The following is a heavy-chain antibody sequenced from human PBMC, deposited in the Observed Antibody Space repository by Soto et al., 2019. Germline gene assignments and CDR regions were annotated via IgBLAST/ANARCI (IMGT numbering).Heavy chain of an antibody. J-gene: IGHJ5*02. CDR1: GGTFSTYT. CDR3: AGDPDSHYNDSHASSYP. Sequence: QVQLVQSGAEVKKPGSSVKVSCKASGGTFSTYTITWVRQAPGQGLEWRGRIIPIIGIINYAQKFQGRVTITAAKFTGTVYMELTRLRSDDTAVYYCAGDPDSHYNDSHASSYPWGQGTLVTVSS. V-gene: IGHV1-69*08. CDR2: IIPIIGII. D-gene: IGHD3-22*01.